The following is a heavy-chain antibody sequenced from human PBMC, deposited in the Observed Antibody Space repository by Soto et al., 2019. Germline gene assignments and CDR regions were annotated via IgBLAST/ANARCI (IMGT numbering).Heavy chain of an antibody. J-gene: IGHJ3*02. CDR1: GYTLTELS. Sequence: ASVKVSCKVSGYTLTELSMHWVRQAPGKGLEWMGGFDPEDGETIYAQKFQGRVTMTEDTSTDTAYMELSSLRSEDTAVYYCATNVLWVYAAVVFDIGGKGKMVTVSS. CDR3: ATNVLWVYAAVVFDI. CDR2: FDPEDGET. V-gene: IGHV1-24*01. D-gene: IGHD2-8*01.